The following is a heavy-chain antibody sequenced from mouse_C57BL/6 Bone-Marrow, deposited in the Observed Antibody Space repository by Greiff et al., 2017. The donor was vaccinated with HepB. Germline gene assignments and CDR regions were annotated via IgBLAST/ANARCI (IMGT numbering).Heavy chain of an antibody. V-gene: IGHV1-9*01. CDR3: ARDSLRYYGSSFYFDY. D-gene: IGHD1-1*01. J-gene: IGHJ2*01. CDR1: GYTFTGYW. Sequence: QVQLQQSGAELMKPGASVKLSCKATGYTFTGYWIEWVKQRPGHGLEWIGEILPGSGSTNYNEKFKGKATFTADTSSNTAYMQLSSLTTEDSAIYYCARDSLRYYGSSFYFDYWGQGTTLTVSS. CDR2: ILPGSGST.